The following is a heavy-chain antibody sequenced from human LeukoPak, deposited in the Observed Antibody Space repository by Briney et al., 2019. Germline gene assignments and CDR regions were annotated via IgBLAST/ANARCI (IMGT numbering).Heavy chain of an antibody. CDR2: INHSGST. CDR3: ARGRGYGDYVGAFDI. V-gene: IGHV4/OR15-8*01. Sequence: SETLSLTCGVSVGSINSGNWWTWVRQSPGKGLEWIGEINHSGSTNSNPSLKSRVTLSIDTSKNQFSLKRSSVTAADTAVYYCARGRGYGDYVGAFDIWGQGTMVTVSS. D-gene: IGHD4-17*01. J-gene: IGHJ3*02. CDR1: VGSINSGNW.